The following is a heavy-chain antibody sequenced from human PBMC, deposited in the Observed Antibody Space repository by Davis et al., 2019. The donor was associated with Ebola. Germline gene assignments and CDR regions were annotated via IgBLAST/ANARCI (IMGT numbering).Heavy chain of an antibody. J-gene: IGHJ6*02. CDR1: GFTFSSYA. CDR3: AKLHSGFYVFMDV. CDR2: ISGGVGGT. D-gene: IGHD5/OR15-5a*01. V-gene: IGHV3-23*01. Sequence: GESLKISCAASGFTFSSYAMSWVRQAPGKGLEWVSVISGGVGGTYYADSVKGRFTISRDNSKNTLYLQMNSLRAEDTAVYYCAKLHSGFYVFMDVWGQGTTVTVSS.